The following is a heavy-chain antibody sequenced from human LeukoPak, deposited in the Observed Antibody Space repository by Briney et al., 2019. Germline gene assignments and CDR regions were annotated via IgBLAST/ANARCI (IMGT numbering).Heavy chain of an antibody. V-gene: IGHV4-59*01. J-gene: IGHJ4*02. CDR2: IYYTGST. D-gene: IGHD6-19*01. Sequence: SETLSLTCTVSGASISGYYWSWIRQPPGKGLEWIGYIYYTGSTNYNPSLKSRVTMSVDASKNQFSLKLTSVTAADTAVYHCARGGNQQWLVDYWGQGTLVTVSS. CDR1: GASISGYY. CDR3: ARGGNQQWLVDY.